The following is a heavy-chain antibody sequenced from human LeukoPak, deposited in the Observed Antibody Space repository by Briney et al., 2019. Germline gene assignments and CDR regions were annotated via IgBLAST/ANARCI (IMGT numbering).Heavy chain of an antibody. CDR3: ARDLLVAAAGTVY. CDR1: KFTFSDSW. V-gene: IGHV3-21*01. J-gene: IGHJ4*02. D-gene: IGHD6-13*01. CDR2: ISSSSSYI. Sequence: GGSLRLSCAASKFTFSDSWMSWVRQAPGKGLEWVSSISSSSSYIYYADSVKGRFTISRDNAKNSLYLQMNSLRAEDTAVYYCARDLLVAAAGTVYWGQGTLVTVSS.